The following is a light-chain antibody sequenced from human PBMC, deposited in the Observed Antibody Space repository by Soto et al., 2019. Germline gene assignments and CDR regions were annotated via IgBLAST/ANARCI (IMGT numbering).Light chain of an antibody. Sequence: AIQMTQFPSSLSASVGDRVTITCRASQDIRSDLGWYQQRPGKAPKLLIYAASSLQSGVPVRFSGSGSGTDFTLTISSLQPEDFATYYCLQDHSYPLTFGGGTKVEIK. CDR1: QDIRSD. J-gene: IGKJ4*01. CDR2: AAS. V-gene: IGKV1-6*01. CDR3: LQDHSYPLT.